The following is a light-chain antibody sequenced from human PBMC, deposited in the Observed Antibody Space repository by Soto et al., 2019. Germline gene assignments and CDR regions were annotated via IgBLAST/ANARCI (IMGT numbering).Light chain of an antibody. CDR3: QQSYNSPPIT. CDR2: GAF. J-gene: IGKJ5*01. V-gene: IGKV3-15*01. Sequence: EIVMTQSPATLTVSPGERATLSCRASQSAGTNLAWYQQKPGQAPRLLIHGAFTRATGIPARFSGSGSGTEFTLTISSLQSEDFATYYCQQSYNSPPITFGPGTRLEIK. CDR1: QSAGTN.